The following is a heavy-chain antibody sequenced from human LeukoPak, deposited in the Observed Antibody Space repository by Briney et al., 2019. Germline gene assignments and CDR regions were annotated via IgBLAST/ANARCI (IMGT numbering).Heavy chain of an antibody. Sequence: ASVKVACKASGYTFTGYYMHWVRQAPGQGLEWMGWINPNSGGTNYAQKSQGRVTMTRDTSISTAYMELSRLRPDDTAVYYCARDSRFLEWIGYYFDYWGQGTLVTVSS. CDR1: GYTFTGYY. CDR2: INPNSGGT. V-gene: IGHV1-2*02. D-gene: IGHD3-3*01. CDR3: ARDSRFLEWIGYYFDY. J-gene: IGHJ4*02.